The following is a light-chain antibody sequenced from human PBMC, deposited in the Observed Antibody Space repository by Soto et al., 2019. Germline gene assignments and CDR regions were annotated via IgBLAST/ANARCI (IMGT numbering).Light chain of an antibody. CDR3: SSYTTMSTKV. V-gene: IGLV2-14*01. J-gene: IGLJ1*01. Sequence: QSVLTQPASVSGSPGQSITISCTGTSNDVGAYAYVSWYQQHPGKPPKLMIFEVRNRPSGVSSRFSGSRSGNTASLTISGLQAEDEADYYCSSYTTMSTKVFGTGTKVTVL. CDR2: EVR. CDR1: SNDVGAYAY.